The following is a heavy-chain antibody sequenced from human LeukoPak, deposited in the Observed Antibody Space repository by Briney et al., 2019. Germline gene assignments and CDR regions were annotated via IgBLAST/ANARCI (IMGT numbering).Heavy chain of an antibody. Sequence: RASKTLSLTCTVSGGSISSTSYYWCWIRQPPGKGFEWNGYIHYVGRTDYNPSLRSRVPITVYTSKNQFSLKLSSVTGADTAVYCCARVANQRSYNYVWGKYRYIEPFDYWGQGALVTVSS. CDR2: IHYVGRT. J-gene: IGHJ4*02. V-gene: IGHV4-30-4*01. CDR1: GGSISSTSYY. D-gene: IGHD3-16*02. CDR3: ARVANQRSYNYVWGKYRYIEPFDY.